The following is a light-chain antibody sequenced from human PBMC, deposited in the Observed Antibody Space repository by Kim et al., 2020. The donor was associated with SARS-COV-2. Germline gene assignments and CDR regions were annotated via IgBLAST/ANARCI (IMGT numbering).Light chain of an antibody. CDR1: QGVSSN. J-gene: IGKJ2*01. CDR3: QHRSDWPRYT. V-gene: IGKV3-11*01. CDR2: DTS. Sequence: EVVMTQSPATLSVSPGDRATLSCRASQGVSSNLAWFQQKPGQAPRLLIFDTSITAAGVPARFSGSGSGTDFTLTISSVEPDDCAVYYCQHRSDWPRYTFGQGTKLEI.